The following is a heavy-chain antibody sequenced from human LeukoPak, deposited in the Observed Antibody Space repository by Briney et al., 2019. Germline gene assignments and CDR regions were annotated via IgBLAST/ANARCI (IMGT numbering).Heavy chain of an antibody. CDR1: GFIVSSNY. V-gene: IGHV3-66*01. J-gene: IGHJ4*02. D-gene: IGHD3-22*01. CDR2: IYSGGST. Sequence: GGSLRLSCAVSGFIVSSNYMNWVRQAPGKGLEWVAVIYSGGSTYYSDSVKGRFTISRDNSKNTLYLQMNSLTAEDTAVYYYDRDQYYDSSGYYWSDYWGQGTLVTVSS. CDR3: DRDQYYDSSGYYWSDY.